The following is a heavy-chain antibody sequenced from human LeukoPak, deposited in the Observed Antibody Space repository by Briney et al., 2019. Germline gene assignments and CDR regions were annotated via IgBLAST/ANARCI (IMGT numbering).Heavy chain of an antibody. CDR1: GGSISSSSYY. J-gene: IGHJ4*02. V-gene: IGHV4-39*01. CDR3: ARGGSGWYYFDY. CDR2: IYYSGST. Sequence: SETLSLTCTVSGGSISSSSYYWGWIRQPPGKGLEWIGSIYYSGSTYYNPSLKSRVTISVDTSKNQFSLKLSSVTAADTAVYYCARGGSGWYYFDYWGQGTLVTVSS. D-gene: IGHD6-19*01.